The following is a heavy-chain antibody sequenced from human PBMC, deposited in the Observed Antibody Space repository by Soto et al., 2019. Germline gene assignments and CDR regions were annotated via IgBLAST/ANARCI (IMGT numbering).Heavy chain of an antibody. V-gene: IGHV1-2*02. Sequence: ASVKVSCKASGYTFLGYEIHWVRQAPGQGLEYMAWMNPNSGATRNAQKFQGRVTMGSDTSISTAYMELSSLTSGDTAVYYCVTSYRACGSVPIAPWGQGTTVTVSS. J-gene: IGHJ6*02. CDR2: MNPNSGAT. D-gene: IGHD2-2*01. CDR1: GYTFLGYE. CDR3: VTSYRACGSVPIAP.